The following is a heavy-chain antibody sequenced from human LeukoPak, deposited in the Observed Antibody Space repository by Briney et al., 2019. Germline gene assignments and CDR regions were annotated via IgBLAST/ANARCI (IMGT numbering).Heavy chain of an antibody. Sequence: PSETLSLTCTVSGGSISNSSSYWGWIRQPPGRGLEWIGSIYYSGSTYNNPSLKSRVIISVDTSKNQFSLKLTSVTAADTAVYYCARHPKSASLKKRGPPNQLVYMTTVTTFDHWGQGTLVIVSS. CDR2: IYYSGST. D-gene: IGHD4-17*01. CDR1: GGSISNSSSY. J-gene: IGHJ4*02. CDR3: ARHPKSASLKKRGPPNQLVYMTTVTTFDH. V-gene: IGHV4-39*01.